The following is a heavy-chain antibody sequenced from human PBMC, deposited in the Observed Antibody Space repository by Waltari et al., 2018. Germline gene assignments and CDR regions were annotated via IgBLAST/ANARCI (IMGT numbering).Heavy chain of an antibody. J-gene: IGHJ4*02. CDR2: INQDGSGE. Sequence: EVQLVESGGGLVQPGGYLSLSCAACGFTFSNFWLRWARQASGKGLEWVANINQDGSGEYYVDSVKCRFTISRDNARNSLYLQMNSLRAEDTAVYYCQRGDYWGQGTMVTVSS. V-gene: IGHV3-7*04. CDR3: QRGDY. CDR1: GFTFSNFW.